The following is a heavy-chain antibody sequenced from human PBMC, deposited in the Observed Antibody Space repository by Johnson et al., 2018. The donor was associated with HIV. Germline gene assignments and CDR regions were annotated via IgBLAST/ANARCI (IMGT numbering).Heavy chain of an antibody. CDR1: GFTFSDYY. D-gene: IGHD5-12*01. Sequence: QVQLVDSGGGLVKPGRSLRLSCAASGFTFSDYYMSWIRQAPGKGLEWVSYISSSSSTIYYADSVKGRFTISRDNAKNSLYLQRNSLSAEETAWDYCARDRPSKWLRSNDDAFDIWGQGTMVTVSS. V-gene: IGHV3-11*04. J-gene: IGHJ3*02. CDR3: ARDRPSKWLRSNDDAFDI. CDR2: ISSSSSTI.